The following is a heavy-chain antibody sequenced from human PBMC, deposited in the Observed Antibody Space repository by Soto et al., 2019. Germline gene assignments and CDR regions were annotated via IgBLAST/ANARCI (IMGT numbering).Heavy chain of an antibody. CDR2: IHPGDSDT. V-gene: IGHV5-51*01. CDR3: ARHNRYSSTWFEGWFDP. J-gene: IGHJ5*02. CDR1: GYSFTNYW. Sequence: GESLKISCQGSGYSFTNYWVGWVRQIPGRGLEWMGIIHPGDSDTRYSPFFQGQVTISADKSISAAYLQWSSLKASDTAMYYCARHNRYSSTWFEGWFDPWGQGTLVTVSS. D-gene: IGHD6-13*01.